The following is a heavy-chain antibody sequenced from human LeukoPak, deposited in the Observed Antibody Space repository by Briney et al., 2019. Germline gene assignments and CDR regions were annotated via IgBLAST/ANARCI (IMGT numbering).Heavy chain of an antibody. CDR1: GYTFTSYY. V-gene: IGHV1-46*01. CDR2: INPSGGST. Sequence: ASVKVSCKASGYTFTSYYMHWVRQAPGQGLEWMGIINPSGGSTSYAKTFQGRVTMSRDMSTSTVYMELSSLRSADTAVYYCASAGGGFATNFDYWGRGTLVTVS. J-gene: IGHJ4*02. CDR3: ASAGGGFATNFDY. D-gene: IGHD2-15*01.